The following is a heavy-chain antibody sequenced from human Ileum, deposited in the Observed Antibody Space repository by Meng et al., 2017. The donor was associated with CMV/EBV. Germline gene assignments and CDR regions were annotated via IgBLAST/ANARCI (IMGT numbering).Heavy chain of an antibody. D-gene: IGHD1-26*01. CDR1: GFSFRSYW. CDR2: IWQDGSEK. Sequence: GESLKISCAASGFSFRSYWMHWVRQAPGKGLEWLASIWQDGSEKHYVDSVKGRFTISRDNAENSLYLQMNSLRAEDTAVYYCVRDTVVGGVADVGGFDIWGQGTMVTVSS. CDR3: VRDTVVGGVADVGGFDI. J-gene: IGHJ3*02. V-gene: IGHV3-7*01.